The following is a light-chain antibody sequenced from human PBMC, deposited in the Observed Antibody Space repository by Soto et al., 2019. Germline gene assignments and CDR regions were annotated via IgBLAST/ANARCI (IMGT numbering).Light chain of an antibody. CDR3: CSYGRSVV. CDR1: SNDVGTYNL. V-gene: IGLV2-23*01. Sequence: QSVLTQPASVSGSPGQSITISCTGISNDVGTYNLVSWYQHHPGKAPKLIIYEASKRPSGVPNRFSGSKSGNTASLTISGLHDEDEADYYCCSYGRSVVFGGGTKLNV. CDR2: EAS. J-gene: IGLJ2*01.